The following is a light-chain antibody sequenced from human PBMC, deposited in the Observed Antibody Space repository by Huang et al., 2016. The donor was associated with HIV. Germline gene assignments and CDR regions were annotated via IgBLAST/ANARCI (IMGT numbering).Light chain of an antibody. V-gene: IGKV3-11*01. CDR3: QQRSNSFLT. CDR1: QSVSSY. CDR2: DAS. J-gene: IGKJ4*01. Sequence: EIVLTQSPATLSLSPGERATLSCRASQSVSSYLAWYQQKPGQAPRLLIYDASNRATGIPARFSGSGSGTDFTLTISSLEPEDFAVYYCQQRSNSFLTFCGGTKVEIK.